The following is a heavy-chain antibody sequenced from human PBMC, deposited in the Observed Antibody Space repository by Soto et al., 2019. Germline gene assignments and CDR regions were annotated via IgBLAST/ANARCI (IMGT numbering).Heavy chain of an antibody. J-gene: IGHJ4*02. D-gene: IGHD1-20*01. CDR1: GVNVGAFS. V-gene: IGHV3-23*01. CDR2: ISVSDAFI. Sequence: VVSLRLSCAASGVNVGAFSLNWFLQAPGKGLEWVSGISVSDAFIYYADSVRGRFSISRDASENTIYLKMNSLRVDEKALYYCKRETVDGITGIEYWGTRNMVNVSS. CDR3: KRETVDGITGIEY.